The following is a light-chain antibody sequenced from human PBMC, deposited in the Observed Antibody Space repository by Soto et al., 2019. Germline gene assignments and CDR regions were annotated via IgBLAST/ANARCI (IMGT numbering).Light chain of an antibody. V-gene: IGKV3D-15*01. J-gene: IGKJ4*01. Sequence: EIVLTQSPATLSVSPGESATLSCRASQSVSSHLAWYQQKPGQAPRLLIHGASTRATGIPARFSGSGSGTECTLTITGLQSEDFVFYYCQQYNNWPPLTFGGGTKVEIK. CDR3: QQYNNWPPLT. CDR1: QSVSSH. CDR2: GAS.